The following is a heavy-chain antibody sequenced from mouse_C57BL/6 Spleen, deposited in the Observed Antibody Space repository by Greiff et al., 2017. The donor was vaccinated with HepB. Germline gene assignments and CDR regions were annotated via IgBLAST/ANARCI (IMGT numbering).Heavy chain of an antibody. Sequence: VQLQQSGAELVKPGASVKLSCKASGYTFTSYWMQWVKQRPGQGLEWIGEIDPSDSYTNYNQKFKGKATLTVDTSSSTAYLQLSSLTSEDSAVYYCARFGGPLAYWGQGTLVTVSA. J-gene: IGHJ3*01. CDR1: GYTFTSYW. CDR2: IDPSDSYT. V-gene: IGHV1-50*01. CDR3: ARFGGPLAY.